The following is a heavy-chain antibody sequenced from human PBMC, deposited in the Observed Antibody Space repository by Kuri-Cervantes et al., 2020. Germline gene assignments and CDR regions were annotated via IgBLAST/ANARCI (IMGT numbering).Heavy chain of an antibody. V-gene: IGHV4-59*12. J-gene: IGHJ4*02. Sequence: GSLRPSCTVSGGSISSYYWSWIRQPPGKGLEWIGYIYYSGSTNYNPSLKSRVTMSVDKSKNQFSLKLYSVTAADTAVYYCARSTSGTPFDYWGQGTLVTVSS. CDR3: ARSTSGTPFDY. D-gene: IGHD6-19*01. CDR1: GGSISSYY. CDR2: IYYSGST.